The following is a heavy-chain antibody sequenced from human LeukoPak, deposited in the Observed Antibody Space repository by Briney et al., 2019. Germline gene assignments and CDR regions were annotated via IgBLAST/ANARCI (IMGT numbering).Heavy chain of an antibody. J-gene: IGHJ4*02. CDR3: ARNLGCCSGGSCFPFDY. CDR2: IRQDGSEK. D-gene: IGHD2-15*01. Sequence: PGGSLRLSCAASGFTLSSNWMSWVRQAPGKGLEWVANIRQDGSEKYYVDSVKGRFTISRDNAKNSLYLQMNSLRAEDTAVYYCARNLGCCSGGSCFPFDYWGQGTLVTVSS. V-gene: IGHV3-7*01. CDR1: GFTLSSNW.